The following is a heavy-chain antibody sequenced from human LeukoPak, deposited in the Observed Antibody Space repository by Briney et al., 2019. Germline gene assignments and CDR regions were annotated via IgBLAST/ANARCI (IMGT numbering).Heavy chain of an antibody. J-gene: IGHJ4*02. V-gene: IGHV4-59*01. D-gene: IGHD5-18*01. CDR1: GGSISTYH. CDR3: ARDREHSYGRYFDY. Sequence: SETLSLICTVSGGSISTYHWNWIRKAPGKGLEWIGFMQSTGNSNYNPSLRSRVPMFVDTSKNHISLELSYVTAADTAVYYCARDREHSYGRYFDYWGQGILVTVSS. CDR2: MQSTGNS.